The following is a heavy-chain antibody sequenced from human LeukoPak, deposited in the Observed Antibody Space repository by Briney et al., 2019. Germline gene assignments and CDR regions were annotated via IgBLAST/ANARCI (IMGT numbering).Heavy chain of an antibody. D-gene: IGHD3-10*01. V-gene: IGHV3-23*01. CDR3: AMGGGIIINYYFDY. Sequence: GGSLRLSCEASGFTFSTYAMSWVRQAPGKGLEWVSVISGGTGNTYYADSVKGRFTISRDNSKNTLYLQMNSLRAEDTAVYYCAMGGGIIINYYFDYWGQGTLVTVSS. J-gene: IGHJ4*02. CDR1: GFTFSTYA. CDR2: ISGGTGNT.